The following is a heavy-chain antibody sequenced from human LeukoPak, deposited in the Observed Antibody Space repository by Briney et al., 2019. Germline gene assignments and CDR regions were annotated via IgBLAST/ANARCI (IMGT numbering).Heavy chain of an antibody. Sequence: GGSLRPSCAASGFTFSSYSMNWVRQAPGKGLEWVSSISSSSSYIYYADSVKGRFTISRDNAKNSLHLQMNSLRAEDTAVYYCARESAVTATNHFDYWGQGTLVTVSS. V-gene: IGHV3-21*01. CDR2: ISSSSSYI. J-gene: IGHJ4*02. D-gene: IGHD4-11*01. CDR3: ARESAVTATNHFDY. CDR1: GFTFSSYS.